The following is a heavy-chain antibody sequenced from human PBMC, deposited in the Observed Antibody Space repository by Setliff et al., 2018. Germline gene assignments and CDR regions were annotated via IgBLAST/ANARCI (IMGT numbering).Heavy chain of an antibody. CDR3: ARGPRITIFGVVSLSLYGMDV. D-gene: IGHD3-3*01. V-gene: IGHV1-2*04. J-gene: IGHJ6*02. CDR1: GYTFTGYY. CDR2: INPNSGGT. Sequence: WASVKVSCKASGYTFTGYYMHWVRQAPGQGLEWMGWINPNSGGTNYAQKFQGWVIMTRDTSISTAYMELSRLRSDDTAVYYCARGPRITIFGVVSLSLYGMDVWGQGTTVTVSS.